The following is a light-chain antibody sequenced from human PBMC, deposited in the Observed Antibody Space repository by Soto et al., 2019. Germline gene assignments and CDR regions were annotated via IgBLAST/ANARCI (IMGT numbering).Light chain of an antibody. V-gene: IGLV1-40*01. CDR2: ANT. Sequence: QSVLTQPPSVSGAPGQRVTISCTGSSSNIGATYDVHWYQRLPGTAPRLLIYANTNRPSGVPDRFSGSKSGTSASLAITGLQAEDEADYYCQSYDSSLSGYVFGTGTKVTVL. J-gene: IGLJ1*01. CDR1: SSNIGATYD. CDR3: QSYDSSLSGYV.